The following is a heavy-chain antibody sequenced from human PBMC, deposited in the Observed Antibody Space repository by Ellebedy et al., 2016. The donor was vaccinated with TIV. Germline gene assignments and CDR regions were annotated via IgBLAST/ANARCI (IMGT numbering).Heavy chain of an antibody. Sequence: PGGSLRLSCVVSGFTFSSYSMFWVRQAPGKGLEWVAALSYDGNNEYYGDSVKGRFTISRDSSKNTLYLQMNSLRTEDTAVYYCAKERHPRHLRWMGPTYFDYWGQGTLVAVSS. CDR3: AKERHPRHLRWMGPTYFDY. CDR1: GFTFSSYS. CDR2: LSYDGNNE. J-gene: IGHJ4*02. D-gene: IGHD4-23*01. V-gene: IGHV3-30*18.